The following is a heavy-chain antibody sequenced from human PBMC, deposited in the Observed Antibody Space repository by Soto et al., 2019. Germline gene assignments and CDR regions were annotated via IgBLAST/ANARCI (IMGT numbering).Heavy chain of an antibody. CDR3: ARESGDWNLNWFEP. CDR2: ITSDGKSK. V-gene: IGHV3-74*01. CDR1: VCNFSNHW. J-gene: IGHJ5*02. Sequence: VGSLRLSCASSVCNFSNHWMHWVRQRPAEGLVWVSRITSDGKSKAYAESVKGRFAISRDNAKNTLYLQMNGLTAEDTAVYYCARESGDWNLNWFEPWGQVTLVIVS. D-gene: IGHD1-1*01.